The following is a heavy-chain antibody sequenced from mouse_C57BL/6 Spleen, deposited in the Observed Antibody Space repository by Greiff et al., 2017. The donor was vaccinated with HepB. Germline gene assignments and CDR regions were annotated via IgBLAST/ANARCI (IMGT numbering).Heavy chain of an antibody. CDR1: GYAFSSYW. CDR3: ARRGGSYWYFDV. D-gene: IGHD1-1*02. CDR2: IYPGDGDT. J-gene: IGHJ1*03. Sequence: VKLMESGAELVKPGASVKISCKASGYAFSSYWMNWVKQRPGKGLEWIGQIYPGDGDTNYNGKFKGKATLTADKSSSTAYMQLSSLTSEDSAVYFCARRGGSYWYFDVWGTGTTVTVSS. V-gene: IGHV1-80*01.